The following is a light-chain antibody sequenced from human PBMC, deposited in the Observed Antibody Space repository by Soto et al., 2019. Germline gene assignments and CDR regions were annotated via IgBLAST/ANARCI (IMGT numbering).Light chain of an antibody. CDR3: QSYDRSLVGLV. J-gene: IGLJ3*02. V-gene: IGLV1-40*01. CDR1: NSNIGADYD. CDR2: ADN. Sequence: QSVLTQPPSVSGAPGQRVTISCTGTNSNIGADYDVQWYQQFPGTAPKLLIYADNIRPSGVPDRFSGSKSATSASLAITGLQPDDEADYYCQSYDRSLVGLVFGAGTKLTVL.